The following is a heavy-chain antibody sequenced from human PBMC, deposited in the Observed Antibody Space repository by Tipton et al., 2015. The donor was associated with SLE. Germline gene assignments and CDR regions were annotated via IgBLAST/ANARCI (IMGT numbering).Heavy chain of an antibody. Sequence: TLSLTCAVYGGSFSGYYWSWIRQPPGKGLEWIGEINHSGSTNYNPSLKSRVTISLDTSKNQFSLRLSSVTAADTAVYYCARGIPDGRRYYYYYMDVWGKGTTVTVS. CDR1: GGSFSGYY. CDR2: INHSGST. CDR3: ARGIPDGRRYYYYYMDV. V-gene: IGHV4-34*01. D-gene: IGHD3-9*01. J-gene: IGHJ6*03.